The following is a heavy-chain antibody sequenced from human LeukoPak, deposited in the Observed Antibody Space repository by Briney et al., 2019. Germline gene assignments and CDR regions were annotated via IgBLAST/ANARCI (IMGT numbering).Heavy chain of an antibody. CDR1: GFTFSSYA. Sequence: GRSLRLSCAASGFTFSSYAMHWVRQAPGKGLEWVAVISYDGSNKYYADSVKGRFTISRDNSKNTPYLQMNSLRAEDTAVYYCARGFRGLQQLVPPDYWGQGTLVTVSS. D-gene: IGHD6-13*01. J-gene: IGHJ4*02. V-gene: IGHV3-30*01. CDR2: ISYDGSNK. CDR3: ARGFRGLQQLVPPDY.